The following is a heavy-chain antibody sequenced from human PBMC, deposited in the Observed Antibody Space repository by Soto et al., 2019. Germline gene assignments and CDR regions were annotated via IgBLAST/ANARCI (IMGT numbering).Heavy chain of an antibody. J-gene: IGHJ4*02. CDR3: EKGRIKAMVRGVILLFDY. CDR1: GXTFSSYS. V-gene: IGHV3-23*01. Sequence: GSLRLSCAASGXTFSSYSMSWVRQAPGRGLELVSAIIGSGGSTYYADSVNCRFTICRDNSKNTLYLQMNSLRAEDTAVYYCEKGRIKAMVRGVILLFDYWGQGTLGTVSS. CDR2: IIGSGGST. D-gene: IGHD3-10*01.